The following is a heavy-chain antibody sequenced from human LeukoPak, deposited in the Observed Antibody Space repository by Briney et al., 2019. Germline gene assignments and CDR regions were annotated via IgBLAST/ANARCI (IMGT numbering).Heavy chain of an antibody. V-gene: IGHV4-4*07. D-gene: IGHD6-13*01. Sequence: SETLSLTCTVSGGSISSYYWSWIRQPAGKGLEWIGRIYTSGSTNYNPSLKSRVTMSVDTSKNQFSLKLSSVTAADTAVYYCARCASSSWYRDAFDIWGQGTMVTVSS. CDR1: GGSISSYY. J-gene: IGHJ3*02. CDR3: ARCASSSWYRDAFDI. CDR2: IYTSGST.